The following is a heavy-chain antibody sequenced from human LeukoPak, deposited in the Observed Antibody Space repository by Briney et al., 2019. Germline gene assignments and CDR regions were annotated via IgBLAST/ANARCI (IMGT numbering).Heavy chain of an antibody. CDR3: ARGRIAAARFDY. CDR1: GGSISSSSYY. CDR2: IYYSGST. V-gene: IGHV4-39*07. D-gene: IGHD6-13*01. Sequence: ETLSLTCTVSGGSISSSSYYWGWIRQPPGKGLEWIGSIYYSGSTYYNPSLKSRVTISVDTSKNQFSLKLSSVTAADTAVYYCARGRIAAARFDYWGQGTLVTVSS. J-gene: IGHJ4*02.